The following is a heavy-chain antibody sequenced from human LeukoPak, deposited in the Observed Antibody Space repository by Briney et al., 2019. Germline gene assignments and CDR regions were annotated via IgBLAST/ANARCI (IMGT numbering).Heavy chain of an antibody. CDR2: INHSGST. D-gene: IGHD3-10*01. Sequence: SETLSLTCTVSGGSFSSSDYYWGWIRQPPGKGLEWIGEINHSGSTNYNPSLKSRVTISVDTSKNQFSLKLSSVTAADTAVYYCARRRITMVRGDSRRGFDPWGQGTLVTVSS. V-gene: IGHV4-39*07. J-gene: IGHJ5*02. CDR1: GGSFSSSDYY. CDR3: ARRRITMVRGDSRRGFDP.